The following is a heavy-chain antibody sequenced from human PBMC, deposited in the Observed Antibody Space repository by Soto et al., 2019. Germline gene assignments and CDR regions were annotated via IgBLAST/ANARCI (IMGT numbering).Heavy chain of an antibody. V-gene: IGHV3-23*01. CDR1: GCTFSSYA. D-gene: IGHD2-15*01. CDR3: APAPAAVVVPY. CDR2: ISGSGGST. Sequence: GGSLRLSCAASGCTFSSYAMSWVRQAPGKGLEWVSAISGSGGSTYYADSVKGRFTISRDNSKNTLYLQMNSLRAEDTAVYYCAPAPAAVVVPYWGQGTLVTVSS. J-gene: IGHJ4*02.